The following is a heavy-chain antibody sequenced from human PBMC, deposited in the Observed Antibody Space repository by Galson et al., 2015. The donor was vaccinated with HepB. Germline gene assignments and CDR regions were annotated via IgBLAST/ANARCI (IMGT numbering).Heavy chain of an antibody. Sequence: SVKVSCKAPQFTLNNYYIHWVRLAPGQGLEWMGLINPTAGGTTYARKVQGRVTMTRDTSTKTVFMELRSLTSDDTAVYFCARVSNDTSGNDSLDVWGQGTLVTVSS. D-gene: IGHD3-22*01. CDR2: INPTAGGT. J-gene: IGHJ3*01. CDR1: QFTLNNYY. CDR3: ARVSNDTSGNDSLDV. V-gene: IGHV1-46*02.